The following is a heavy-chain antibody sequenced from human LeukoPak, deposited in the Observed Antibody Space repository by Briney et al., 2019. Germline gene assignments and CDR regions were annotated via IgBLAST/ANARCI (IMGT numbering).Heavy chain of an antibody. CDR2: ISYDGSNK. J-gene: IGHJ4*02. Sequence: GRSLSLSCAASGFTFSSYSMHWVRQAPGKGLEWVAVISYDGSNKYYADSVKGRFTISRDNSKNTLYLQMNSLRAEDTAVYYCAREKNYGDYVSVSGFDYWGQGTLVTVSS. CDR1: GFTFSSYS. CDR3: AREKNYGDYVSVSGFDY. D-gene: IGHD4-17*01. V-gene: IGHV3-30*04.